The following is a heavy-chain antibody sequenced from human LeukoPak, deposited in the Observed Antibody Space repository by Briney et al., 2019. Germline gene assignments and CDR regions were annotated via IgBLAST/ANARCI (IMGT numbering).Heavy chain of an antibody. CDR3: ARETHDYGDSRNWFDP. J-gene: IGHJ5*02. Sequence: GGSLRLSCAASGCTFSDYYMSWIRQAPGKGREWVSYISSSGSTIYYADSVKGRFTISRDNAKNSLYLQMNSLRAEDTAVYYCARETHDYGDSRNWFDPWGQGTLVTVSS. CDR1: GCTFSDYY. CDR2: ISSSGSTI. D-gene: IGHD4-17*01. V-gene: IGHV3-11*04.